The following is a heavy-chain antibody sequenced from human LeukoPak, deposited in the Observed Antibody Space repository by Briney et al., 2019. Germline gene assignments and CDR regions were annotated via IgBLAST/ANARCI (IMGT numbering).Heavy chain of an antibody. D-gene: IGHD5-18*01. V-gene: IGHV4-61*08. CDR2: IYYSGST. J-gene: IGHJ4*02. CDR3: ARGLSPGRGYSHYFPFDY. CDR1: GGSISSGGYY. Sequence: MTSETLSLTCTVSGGSISSGGYYWSWIRQPPGKGLEWIGYIYYSGSTNYNPSLKSRVTISVDTSKNQFSLKLSSVTAADTAVYYCARGLSPGRGYSHYFPFDYWGQGTLVTVSS.